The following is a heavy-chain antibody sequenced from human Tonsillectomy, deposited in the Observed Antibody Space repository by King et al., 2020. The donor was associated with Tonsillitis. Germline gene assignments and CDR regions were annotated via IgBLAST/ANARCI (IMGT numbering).Heavy chain of an antibody. Sequence: VQLVESGGGVVKPGGSLRLSCTASGFTFRDYYMSWIRQAPGKGLEWVSYISSSNSYRNYADSVKGRFTISRDNAKNSLYLQMNSLRAEDTAVYYCARGPYTSGGWFDPWGQGTLVTVSS. J-gene: IGHJ5*02. D-gene: IGHD6-25*01. CDR1: GFTFRDYY. V-gene: IGHV3-11*05. CDR2: ISSSNSYR. CDR3: ARGPYTSGGWFDP.